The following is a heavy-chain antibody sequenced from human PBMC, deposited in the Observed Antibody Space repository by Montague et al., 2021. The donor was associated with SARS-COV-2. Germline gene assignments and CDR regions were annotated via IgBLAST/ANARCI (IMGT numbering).Heavy chain of an antibody. D-gene: IGHD4-23*01. V-gene: IGHV4-34*01. J-gene: IGHJ4*01. CDR2: INHSGTT. CDR1: GGSFSGYY. Sequence: SETLSLTCAVYGGSFSGYYWTWIRQSPGKGLEWIAEINHSGTTNYNFNPSLRSRVTISVDTSKSQFSLKLSSVTAADTGVYYCARWDPQTLTLIGLRGKSAIDYWGQGTTVTVSS. CDR3: ARWDPQTLTLIGLRGKSAIDY.